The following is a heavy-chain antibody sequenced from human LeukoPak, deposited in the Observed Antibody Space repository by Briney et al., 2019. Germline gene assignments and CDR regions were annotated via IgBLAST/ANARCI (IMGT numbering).Heavy chain of an antibody. D-gene: IGHD1-26*01. J-gene: IGHJ5*02. Sequence: PSETLSLTCTVSGGSISSYYWSWIRQPPGKGLEWIGYIYYSGSTNYNPSLKSRVTISVDTSKNQFSLKLSSVTAADTAVYYCARDRGSGSYLGYNWFDPWGQGTLVTVSS. CDR1: GGSISSYY. CDR3: ARDRGSGSYLGYNWFDP. CDR2: IYYSGST. V-gene: IGHV4-59*01.